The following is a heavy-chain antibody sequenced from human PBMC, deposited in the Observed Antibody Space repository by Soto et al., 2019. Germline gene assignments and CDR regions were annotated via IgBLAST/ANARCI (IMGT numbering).Heavy chain of an antibody. D-gene: IGHD5-12*01. Sequence: QVQLVQSGAEVKKPGASVKVSCKASGYTFTRSGISWVRQAPGQGPEWMGWISSYNGDTNYAQTFQGRVTMTTDTSTSNAYMELRSLRSDATAVYYCAREGVAPYYYCGMDVWGQGTPVTVSS. CDR2: ISSYNGDT. CDR1: GYTFTRSG. CDR3: AREGVAPYYYCGMDV. V-gene: IGHV1-18*01. J-gene: IGHJ6*02.